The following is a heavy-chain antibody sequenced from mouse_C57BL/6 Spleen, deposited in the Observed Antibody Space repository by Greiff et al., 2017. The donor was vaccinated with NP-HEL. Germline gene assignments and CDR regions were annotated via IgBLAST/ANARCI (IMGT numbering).Heavy chain of an antibody. CDR3: ARRYYGSSSHFDY. CDR1: GFTFSSYT. D-gene: IGHD1-1*01. CDR2: ISGGGGNT. J-gene: IGHJ2*01. Sequence: EVQGVESGGGLVKPGGSLKLSCAASGFTFSSYTMSWVRQTPEKRLEWVATISGGGGNTYYPDSVKGRFTISRDNAKNTLYLQMSSLRSEDTALYYCARRYYGSSSHFDYWGQGTTLTVSS. V-gene: IGHV5-9*01.